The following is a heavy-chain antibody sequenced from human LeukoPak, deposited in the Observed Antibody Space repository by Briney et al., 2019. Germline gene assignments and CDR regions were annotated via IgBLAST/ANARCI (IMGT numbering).Heavy chain of an antibody. V-gene: IGHV3-48*03. CDR3: ARLGIAVAGPIYYYYGMDV. Sequence: GWSLRLSCAASGFTFSSYEMNWVRQAPGKGLEWVSYISSSGSTIYYADSVKGRFTISRDNAKNSLYLQMNSLRAEDTAVYYCARLGIAVAGPIYYYYGMDVWGQGTTVTVSS. D-gene: IGHD6-19*01. CDR1: GFTFSSYE. CDR2: ISSSGSTI. J-gene: IGHJ6*02.